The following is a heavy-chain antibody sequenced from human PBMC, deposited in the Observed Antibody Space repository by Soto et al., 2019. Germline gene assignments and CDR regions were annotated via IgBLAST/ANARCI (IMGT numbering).Heavy chain of an antibody. CDR1: GGSVSSGSYY. Sequence: SETLSLTCTVSGGSVSSGSYYWSWIRQPPGKGLEWIGYIYYSGSTNYNPSLKSRVTISVDTSKNQFSLKLSSVTAADTAVYYCARDDLGRGPGYFDYWGQGTLVT. V-gene: IGHV4-61*01. D-gene: IGHD2-15*01. CDR3: ARDDLGRGPGYFDY. J-gene: IGHJ4*02. CDR2: IYYSGST.